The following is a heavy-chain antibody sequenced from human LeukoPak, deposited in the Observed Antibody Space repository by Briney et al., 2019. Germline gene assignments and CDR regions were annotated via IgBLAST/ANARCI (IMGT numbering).Heavy chain of an antibody. CDR2: IYYSGST. Sequence: SETLSLTCAVYGGSFSGYYWSWIRQPPGKGLEWIGSIYYSGSTYYNPSLKSRVTISVDTSKNQFSLKLSSVTAADTAVYYCARLRAVARGGRPWDYWGQGTLVTVSS. CDR1: GGSFSGYY. J-gene: IGHJ4*02. CDR3: ARLRAVARGGRPWDY. D-gene: IGHD6-19*01. V-gene: IGHV4-34*01.